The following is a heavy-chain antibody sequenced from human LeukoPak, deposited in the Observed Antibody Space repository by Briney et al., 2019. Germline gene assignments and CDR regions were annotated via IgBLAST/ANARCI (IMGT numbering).Heavy chain of an antibody. V-gene: IGHV3-30*18. CDR2: ISYDGSNK. CDR3: AKEWELISYYYYGMDV. Sequence: GGSLRLSCAASGFTFSSYAMSWVRQAPGKGLEWVAVISYDGSNKYYADSVKGRFTISRDNSKNTLYLQMNSLRAEDTAVYYCAKEWELISYYYYGMDVWGQGTTVTVSS. D-gene: IGHD1-26*01. CDR1: GFTFSSYA. J-gene: IGHJ6*02.